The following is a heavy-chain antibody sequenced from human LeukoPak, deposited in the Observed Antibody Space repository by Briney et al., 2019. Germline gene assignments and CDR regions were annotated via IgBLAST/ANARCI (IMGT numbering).Heavy chain of an antibody. CDR3: AREFTVWGSYRYTGRGYYFDY. D-gene: IGHD3-16*02. Sequence: PGGSLRLSCAASGFTFSSYAMSWVRQAPGKGLEWVSAISGSGGSTYYADSVKGRFTISRDNSKNTLYLQMNSVRAEDTAVYYCAREFTVWGSYRYTGRGYYFDYWGQGTLVTVSS. J-gene: IGHJ4*02. CDR2: ISGSGGST. CDR1: GFTFSSYA. V-gene: IGHV3-23*01.